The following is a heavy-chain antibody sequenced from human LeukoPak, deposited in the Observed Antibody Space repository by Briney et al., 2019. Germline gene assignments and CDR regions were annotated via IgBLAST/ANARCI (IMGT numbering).Heavy chain of an antibody. Sequence: RASVKVSCKASGYTFTSYGISWVRQAPGQGLEWMGWISAYNGNTNYAQKLQGRVTMTTDTSTSTAYMELRSLRSDDTAVYYCARLGYDFWSGYYTFDYWGQGTLVTVSS. CDR3: ARLGYDFWSGYYTFDY. V-gene: IGHV1-18*01. J-gene: IGHJ4*02. CDR2: ISAYNGNT. CDR1: GYTFTSYG. D-gene: IGHD3-3*01.